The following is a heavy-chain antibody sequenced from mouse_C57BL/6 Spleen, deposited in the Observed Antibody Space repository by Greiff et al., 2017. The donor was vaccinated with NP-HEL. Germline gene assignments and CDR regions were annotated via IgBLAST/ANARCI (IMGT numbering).Heavy chain of an antibody. CDR3: ARRGLTGTGFAY. J-gene: IGHJ3*01. CDR1: GYAFSSSW. CDR2: IYPGDGDT. V-gene: IGHV1-82*01. Sequence: QVQLKQSGPELVKPGASVKISCKASGYAFSSSWMNWVKQRPGKGLEWIGRIYPGDGDTNYNGKFKGKATLTADKSSSTAYMQLSSLTSEDSAVYFCARRGLTGTGFAYWGQGTLVTVSA. D-gene: IGHD4-1*01.